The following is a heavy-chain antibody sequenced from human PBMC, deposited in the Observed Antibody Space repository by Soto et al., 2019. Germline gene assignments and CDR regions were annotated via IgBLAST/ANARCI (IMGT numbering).Heavy chain of an antibody. CDR3: AREDDYGYRYINYGLDV. J-gene: IGHJ6*02. D-gene: IGHD4-17*01. CDR1: GFTFNTYA. Sequence: GGSLRLSCAASGFTFNTYALHWVRQAPGKGLEWVAATSFDGTKKYYSDSVKGRFTISRDNLKNTLYLQMNNLRVEDAALYFCAREDDYGYRYINYGLDVWGQGTTVTVSS. V-gene: IGHV3-30-3*01. CDR2: TSFDGTKK.